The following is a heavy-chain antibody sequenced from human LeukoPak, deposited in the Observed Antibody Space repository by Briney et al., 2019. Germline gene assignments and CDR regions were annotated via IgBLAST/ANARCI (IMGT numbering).Heavy chain of an antibody. CDR2: INHSGST. Sequence: SETLSLTCAVYGGSFSGYYWSWIRQPPGKGLEWIGEINHSGSTNYNPSLKSRVTISVDTSKNQFSLKLSSVTAADTAVYSCARQSYYGSGSYPEHFDYWGQGTLVTVSS. V-gene: IGHV4-34*01. J-gene: IGHJ4*02. D-gene: IGHD3-10*01. CDR1: GGSFSGYY. CDR3: ARQSYYGSGSYPEHFDY.